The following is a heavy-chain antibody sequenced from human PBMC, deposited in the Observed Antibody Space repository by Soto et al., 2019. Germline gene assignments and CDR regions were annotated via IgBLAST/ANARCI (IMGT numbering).Heavy chain of an antibody. CDR3: AKRSIQLWFDY. V-gene: IGHV3-23*01. CDR2: ISNSGVST. D-gene: IGHD5-18*01. CDR1: GFTFGAYD. J-gene: IGHJ4*02. Sequence: HPGGSLRLSCAASGFTFGAYDMSWVRQAPGKGLEWVSTISNSGVSTYYADSVKGRFTISRDNARNTIYLQMSSLGAEDTAIYYCAKRSIQLWFDYWGQGALVTVSS.